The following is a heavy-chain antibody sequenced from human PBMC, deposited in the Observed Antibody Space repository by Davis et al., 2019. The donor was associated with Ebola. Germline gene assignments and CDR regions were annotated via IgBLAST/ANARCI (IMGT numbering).Heavy chain of an antibody. J-gene: IGHJ4*02. CDR2: IWYDGSNK. CDR3: ARDAFSLSRYDTEDH. V-gene: IGHV3-33*01. D-gene: IGHD3-9*01. Sequence: GGSLRLSCAASGFTFSSYGMHWVRQAPGKGLEWVAVIWYDGSNKYYADSVKGRFTISRYNSKNTLYLQMNSLRAEDTAVYYCARDAFSLSRYDTEDHWGQGTLVTVSS. CDR1: GFTFSSYG.